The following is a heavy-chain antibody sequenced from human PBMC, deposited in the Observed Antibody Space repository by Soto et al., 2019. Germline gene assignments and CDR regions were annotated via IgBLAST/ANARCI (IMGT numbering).Heavy chain of an antibody. Sequence: QVQLVQSGAEVKKPGSSVKVSCKASGGTFSSYAISWVRQAPGQGLEWMGGIIPIFGTANYAQKFQGRVTITADEATSTAYMELSSLRSEDTAVYYCAGGVQSSGWPHYYYGMDVWGQGTTVTVSS. D-gene: IGHD6-19*01. V-gene: IGHV1-69*12. CDR2: IIPIFGTA. CDR1: GGTFSSYA. J-gene: IGHJ6*02. CDR3: AGGVQSSGWPHYYYGMDV.